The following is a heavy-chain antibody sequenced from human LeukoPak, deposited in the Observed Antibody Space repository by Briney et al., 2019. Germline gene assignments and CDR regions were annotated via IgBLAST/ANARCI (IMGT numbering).Heavy chain of an antibody. J-gene: IGHJ4*02. Sequence: SETLSLICTVSGGSINIYWTWIRQPAGKGLEWIGRIYSSGSTNFNPSLKSRVTMSVDTSKNQFSLRLSSVTAADTAAYFCARENWRSKSIDFDSWGQGTLVAVSS. D-gene: IGHD6-6*01. CDR2: IYSSGST. CDR1: GGSINIY. CDR3: ARENWRSKSIDFDS. V-gene: IGHV4-4*07.